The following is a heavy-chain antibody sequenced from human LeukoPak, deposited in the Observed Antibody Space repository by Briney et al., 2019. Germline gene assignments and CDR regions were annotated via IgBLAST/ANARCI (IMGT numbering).Heavy chain of an antibody. D-gene: IGHD1-1*01. CDR3: ARSQWNPGKTTQTT. V-gene: IGHV3-11*01. Sequence: GGSLRFSCAGSGFIFSDFYMSWIRQAPGKGLEWVSLIYSSSDYIYYADSVKDRFTISRDNAKNSLYLQMNSLRAEDTAVYYCARSQWNPGKTTQTTWGQGTLVTVSS. CDR2: IYSSSDYI. CDR1: GFIFSDFY. J-gene: IGHJ5*02.